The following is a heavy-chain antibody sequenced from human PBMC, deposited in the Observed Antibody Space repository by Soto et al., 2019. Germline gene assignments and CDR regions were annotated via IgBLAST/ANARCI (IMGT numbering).Heavy chain of an antibody. V-gene: IGHV6-1*01. D-gene: IGHD6-6*01. CDR3: ARGDRSSPNGYYYSGMDV. J-gene: IGHJ6*02. CDR2: TYYRSKWYN. CDR1: GDSVSSNSAA. Sequence: SQTLSLTCAISGDSVSSNSAAWNWIRQSPSRGLEWLGRTYYRSKWYNDYAVSVKSRITINPDTSKNQFSLQLNSVTPEETAVYYCARGDRSSPNGYYYSGMDVWGQGTTVTVSS.